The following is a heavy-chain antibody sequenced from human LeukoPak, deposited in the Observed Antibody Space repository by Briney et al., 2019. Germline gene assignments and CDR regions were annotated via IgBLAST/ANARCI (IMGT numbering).Heavy chain of an antibody. Sequence: SETLSLTCAVYGGSFSGYYWSWIRQPPGKGLEWIGEINHSGSTNYNPSLKSRVTISVDTSKNQFSLKLSSVTAADTAVYYCARAHPILRMVRGVITPYYFDYWGQGTLVTVSS. CDR3: ARAHPILRMVRGVITPYYFDY. J-gene: IGHJ4*02. CDR1: GGSFSGYY. CDR2: INHSGST. D-gene: IGHD3-10*01. V-gene: IGHV4-34*01.